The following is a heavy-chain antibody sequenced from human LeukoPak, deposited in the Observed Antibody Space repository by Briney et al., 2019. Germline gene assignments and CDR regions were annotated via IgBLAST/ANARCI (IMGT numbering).Heavy chain of an antibody. CDR2: ISYSGST. D-gene: IGHD1-26*01. V-gene: IGHV4-59*08. CDR1: GGSISRYY. CDR3: ARHSGSYYDNYDY. Sequence: SETLSLTCTVSGGSISRYYWSWIRQPPGEGLEWIGYISYSGSTNYNPSLKSRVTISVDTSKNQFSLKLNSVTATDTAVYYCARHSGSYYDNYDYWGQGTLVTVSS. J-gene: IGHJ4*02.